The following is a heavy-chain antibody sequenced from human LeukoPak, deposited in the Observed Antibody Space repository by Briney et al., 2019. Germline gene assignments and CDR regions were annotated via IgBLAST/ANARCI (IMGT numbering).Heavy chain of an antibody. CDR1: GFTFSSYG. J-gene: IGHJ4*02. D-gene: IGHD1-20*01. V-gene: IGHV3-30*18. CDR3: AKGSNWRLYYFDY. CDR2: ISYDGSNK. Sequence: PGGSLRLSCAASGFTFSSYGMHWVRQAPGKGLEWVAVISYDGSNKYYADSVKGRFTISRDNSKNTLYLQMNSLRAEDTAVYYCAKGSNWRLYYFDYWGQGTLVTVSS.